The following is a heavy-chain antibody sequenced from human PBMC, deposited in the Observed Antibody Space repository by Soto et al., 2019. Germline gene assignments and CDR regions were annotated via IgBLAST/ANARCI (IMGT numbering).Heavy chain of an antibody. J-gene: IGHJ4*02. Sequence: ASVKVSCKASGYTFTSYAMHWVRQAPGQRLEWMGWINAGNGNTKYSQKFQGRVTITRDTSASTAYMELSSLRSEDTAVYYCARAGYCSGGSCYADYYFDYWGQGTLVTVSS. CDR2: INAGNGNT. CDR1: GYTFTSYA. V-gene: IGHV1-3*01. D-gene: IGHD2-15*01. CDR3: ARAGYCSGGSCYADYYFDY.